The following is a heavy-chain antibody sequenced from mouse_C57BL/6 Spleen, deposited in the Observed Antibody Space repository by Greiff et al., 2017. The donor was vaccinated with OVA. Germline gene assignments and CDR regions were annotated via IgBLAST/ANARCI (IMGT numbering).Heavy chain of an antibody. D-gene: IGHD2-1*01. CDR2: INPNNGGT. Sequence: VQLQQSGPELVKPGASVKISCKASGYTFTDYYMNWVKQSHGKSLEWIGDINPNNGGTSYNQKFKGKATLTVDKSSSTAYMELRSLTSEDSAVYYCARGRGNLYYAMDYWGQGTSVTVSS. CDR1: GYTFTDYY. V-gene: IGHV1-26*01. CDR3: ARGRGNLYYAMDY. J-gene: IGHJ4*01.